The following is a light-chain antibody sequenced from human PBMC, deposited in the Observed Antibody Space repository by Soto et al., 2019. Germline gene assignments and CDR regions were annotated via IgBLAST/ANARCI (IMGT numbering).Light chain of an antibody. CDR1: SSDVGSYNY. Sequence: QSALTQPASVSGSPGQSITISCTGTSSDVGSYNYVSWYQQHPGKVPKLMIYEVSYRPSGVSNRFSGSKSGNTASLTISGLQAEDEADYYCTSYTTSSTLAFGGGTKLTVL. V-gene: IGLV2-14*01. J-gene: IGLJ3*02. CDR3: TSYTTSSTLA. CDR2: EVS.